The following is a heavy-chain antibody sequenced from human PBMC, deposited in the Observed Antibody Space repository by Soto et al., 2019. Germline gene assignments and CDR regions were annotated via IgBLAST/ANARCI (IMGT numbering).Heavy chain of an antibody. CDR1: GGSCSGYY. Sequence: QVQLQQWGAGLLKPSETLSLTCAVYGGSCSGYYWSWIRQPPGKGLEWIGEINHSGSTNYNPALKSRVTIAVDTSKHQFSLKLSSVTDADTAVDYCARGVTTREDYYYYYMDVWGKGTTVTVSS. CDR3: ARGVTTREDYYYYYMDV. CDR2: INHSGST. V-gene: IGHV4-34*01. J-gene: IGHJ6*03. D-gene: IGHD4-17*01.